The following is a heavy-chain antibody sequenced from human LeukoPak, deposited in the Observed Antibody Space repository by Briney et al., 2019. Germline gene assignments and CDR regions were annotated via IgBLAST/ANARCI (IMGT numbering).Heavy chain of an antibody. CDR2: ISWNSGSI. CDR1: GFTFDDYA. D-gene: IGHD1-26*01. CDR3: AKDLSGSSFDY. Sequence: GGSLRLSCAASGFTFDDYAMHWVRQAPGKGLEGVSGISWNSGSIVYADSVKGRFTISRDNAKNSLYLQMNSLRAEDTALYYCAKDLSGSSFDYWGQGTLVTVSS. V-gene: IGHV3-9*01. J-gene: IGHJ4*02.